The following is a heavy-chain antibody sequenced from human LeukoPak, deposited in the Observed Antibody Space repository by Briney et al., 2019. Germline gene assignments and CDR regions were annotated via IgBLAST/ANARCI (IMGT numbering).Heavy chain of an antibody. CDR1: GGSISGYY. V-gene: IGHV4-59*12. D-gene: IGHD3-22*01. J-gene: IGHJ4*02. Sequence: PSETLSLTCTVSGGSISGYYWSWIRQPPGKGLEWIGYIYYSGSTNYNPSLKSRVTISVDTSKNQFSLKLSSVTAADTAVYYCARGRYYYDSSGYYVFDYWGQGTLVTVSS. CDR3: ARGRYYYDSSGYYVFDY. CDR2: IYYSGST.